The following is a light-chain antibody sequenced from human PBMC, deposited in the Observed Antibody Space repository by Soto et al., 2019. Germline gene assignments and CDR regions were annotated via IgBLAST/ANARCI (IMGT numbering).Light chain of an antibody. V-gene: IGLV1-51*02. Sequence: QSVLTQPPSVSAAPGQKVTISCSGSSSNIGNNYVSWYQQLPGTAPKLLIYENNKRPSGIPDRFSGSKSGTSATLGISGLQTGDEADYYCGTWDRPDYVFGPGTKVTVL. J-gene: IGLJ1*01. CDR3: GTWDRPDYV. CDR1: SSNIGNNY. CDR2: ENN.